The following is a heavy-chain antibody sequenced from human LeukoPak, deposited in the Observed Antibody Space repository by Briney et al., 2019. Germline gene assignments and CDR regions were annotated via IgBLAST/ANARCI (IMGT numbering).Heavy chain of an antibody. CDR1: GYIFTSYY. J-gene: IGHJ6*02. Sequence: GASVKVSCKASGYIFTSYYMHWVRQAPGQGLEWMGIINPSGGSTSYAQNSQDRVTMTSDTSTNTDYMELRSLRSEDTAVYYYARVGPRAYYYYGMDVWGQGTTVTVSS. CDR2: INPSGGST. V-gene: IGHV1-46*01. CDR3: ARVGPRAYYYYGMDV.